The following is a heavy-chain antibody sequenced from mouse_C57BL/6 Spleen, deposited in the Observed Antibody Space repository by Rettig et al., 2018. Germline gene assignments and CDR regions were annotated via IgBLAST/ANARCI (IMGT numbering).Heavy chain of an antibody. CDR3: ASVYDGYAFAY. Sequence: QVQLKESGPGLVAPSQSLSITCTVSGFSLTNYGVDWVRQSPGKGLEWLGVIWGVGSTNYNSALKSRLSINKDNSKSQVFLKMNSLQTDDTAMYYCASVYDGYAFAYWGQGTLVTVSA. D-gene: IGHD2-3*01. V-gene: IGHV2-6*01. CDR1: GFSLTNYG. J-gene: IGHJ3*01. CDR2: IWGVGST.